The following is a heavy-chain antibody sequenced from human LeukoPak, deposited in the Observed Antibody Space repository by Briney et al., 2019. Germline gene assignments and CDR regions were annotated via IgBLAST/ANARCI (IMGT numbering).Heavy chain of an antibody. V-gene: IGHV4-34*01. J-gene: IGHJ5*02. CDR3: ARRGWFGELKS. CDR2: INHSGST. D-gene: IGHD3-10*01. Sequence: SETLSLTCAVYGGSFSGYYWSWIRQPPGKGLEWIGEINHSGSTNYNPSLKSRVTMSVDTSKNQFSLKLSSVTAADTAVYYCARRGWFGELKSWGQGTLVTVSS. CDR1: GGSFSGYY.